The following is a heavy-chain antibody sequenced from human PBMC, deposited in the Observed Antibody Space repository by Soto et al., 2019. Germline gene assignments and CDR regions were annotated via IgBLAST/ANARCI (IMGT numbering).Heavy chain of an antibody. CDR1: GASISSNNW. CDR3: AKDGRGHPSYSDN. V-gene: IGHV4-4*02. CDR2: IYHSGTT. Sequence: QVQLQDAGPGLVKPSGTLSLTCVVSGASISSNNWWSLVRQPPGKGLEWIGEIYHSGTTSYNPSLKSRVTMSVDKSKNQFSLTVTSVTAADTAVYFCAKDGRGHPSYSDNWGQGTLVTVSS. J-gene: IGHJ4*02. D-gene: IGHD2-15*01.